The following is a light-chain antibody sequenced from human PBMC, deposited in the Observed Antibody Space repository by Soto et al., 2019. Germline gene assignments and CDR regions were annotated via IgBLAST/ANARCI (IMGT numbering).Light chain of an antibody. V-gene: IGLV1-40*01. J-gene: IGLJ2*01. CDR1: SSNIGAGYD. Sequence: QSVLTQPPSVSGAPGQRVIISCTGSSSNIGAGYDVHWYQQLPGTAPKLLIYGNINRPSGVPDRFSGSKSGTSASLAITGLQAEDEADYYCQSYDSSLSGRVVFGGGTKLTVL. CDR3: QSYDSSLSGRVV. CDR2: GNI.